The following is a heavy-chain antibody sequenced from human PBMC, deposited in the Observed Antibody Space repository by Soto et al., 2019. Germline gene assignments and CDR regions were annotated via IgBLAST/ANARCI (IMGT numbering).Heavy chain of an antibody. D-gene: IGHD3-16*02. CDR1: GGSISSSSYY. CDR2: IYYSGST. Sequence: SETLSLTCTVSGGSISSSSYYWGWIRQPPGKGLEWIGSIYYSGSTYYNPSLKSRVTISVDTSKNQFSLKLSSVTAADTAVYYCELRLCELSQPDAFDLWGQGTMVTVPS. J-gene: IGHJ3*01. V-gene: IGHV4-39*01. CDR3: ELRLCELSQPDAFDL.